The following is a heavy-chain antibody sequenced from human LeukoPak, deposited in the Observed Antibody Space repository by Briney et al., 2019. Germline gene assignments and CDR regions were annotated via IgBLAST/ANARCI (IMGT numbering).Heavy chain of an antibody. J-gene: IGHJ4*02. V-gene: IGHV4-30-4*08. CDR3: SSHGGSVPLDH. D-gene: IGHD1-26*01. CDR1: VGSISSGDYY. Sequence: PSETLSLTCTVSVGSISSGDYYWSWIRQPPGKGLEWIGYIYYSGSTYYNPSLKSRATISVDTSKNQFSLKLSSGHAADTAVYYCSSHGGSVPLDHGAQGTVSTGTS. CDR2: IYYSGST.